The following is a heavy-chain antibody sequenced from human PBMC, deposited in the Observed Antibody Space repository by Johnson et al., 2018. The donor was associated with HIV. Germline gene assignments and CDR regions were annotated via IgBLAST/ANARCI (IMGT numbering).Heavy chain of an antibody. D-gene: IGHD4-17*01. CDR3: ARESTPWGGDFVGYGYGLDM. CDR2: ISSSGTTK. V-gene: IGHV3-11*01. Sequence: VQLVESGGGVVKPGGSLRLSCAASGFNFKDYYMNWVRQAPGKGLEWVSHISSSGTTKKFADSVKGRFTVSRDNAKKLLYLEMKSLRVEDTAIYYCARESTPWGGDFVGYGYGLDMWCQGTTVAVSS. CDR1: GFNFKDYY. J-gene: IGHJ3*02.